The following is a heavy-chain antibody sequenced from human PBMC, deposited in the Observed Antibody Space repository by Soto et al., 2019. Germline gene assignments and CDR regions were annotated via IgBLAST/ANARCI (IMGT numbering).Heavy chain of an antibody. J-gene: IGHJ6*02. V-gene: IGHV3-74*01. Sequence: PGGSLRLSCAASGFTFSSYWMHWVRQAPGKGLVWVSRINSDGSSTSYADSVKGRFTISRDNAKNTLFLQMNSLRAEDTAVYYCARDLVAAAGSWNYYYYGMDVWGQGTTVTVSS. CDR1: GFTFSSYW. CDR2: INSDGSST. D-gene: IGHD6-13*01. CDR3: ARDLVAAAGSWNYYYYGMDV.